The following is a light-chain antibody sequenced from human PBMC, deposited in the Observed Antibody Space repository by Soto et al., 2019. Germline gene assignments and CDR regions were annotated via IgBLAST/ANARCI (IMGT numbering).Light chain of an antibody. Sequence: EIVMTQSPATLSVSPGERATLSCRASQSVSSKFSWYQQKPGQAPRRLIYGASTRATGIPARFSGSGSGTEFTLTISSLQSEDFAVYYCQQYNNWPPITFGQGTRLEIK. CDR3: QQYNNWPPIT. CDR2: GAS. V-gene: IGKV3-15*01. CDR1: QSVSSK. J-gene: IGKJ5*01.